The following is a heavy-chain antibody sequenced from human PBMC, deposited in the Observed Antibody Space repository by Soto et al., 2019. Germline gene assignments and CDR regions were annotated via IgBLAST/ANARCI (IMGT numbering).Heavy chain of an antibody. CDR2: VNPDGTEI. J-gene: IGHJ4*02. D-gene: IGHD5-12*01. Sequence: QLVESGGGLVQPGGSLRLSCATSGFAFSSYGMNWVRQVAGKGLEWVANVNPDGTEINYVDSVRGRFTISRDNANNSLSLQMNSLRAEDTAVYYCVRSSGWTGDYWGQGMLVTVSS. CDR1: GFAFSSYG. V-gene: IGHV3-7*04. CDR3: VRSSGWTGDY.